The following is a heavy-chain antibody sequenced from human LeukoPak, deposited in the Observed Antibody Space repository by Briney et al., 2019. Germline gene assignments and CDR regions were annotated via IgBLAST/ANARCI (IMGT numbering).Heavy chain of an antibody. V-gene: IGHV3-30-3*01. CDR1: GFTFSSYW. J-gene: IGHJ4*02. D-gene: IGHD3-9*01. CDR3: ARDTKLRYFDWLPDY. Sequence: GGSLRLSCAASGFTFSSYWMNWARQAPGKGLEWVAVISYDGSNKYYADSVKGRFTISRDNSKNTLYLQMNSLRAEDTAVYYCARDTKLRYFDWLPDYWGQGTLVTVSS. CDR2: ISYDGSNK.